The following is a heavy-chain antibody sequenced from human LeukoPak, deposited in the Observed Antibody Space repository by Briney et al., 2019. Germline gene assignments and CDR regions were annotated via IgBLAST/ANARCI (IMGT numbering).Heavy chain of an antibody. CDR2: INHSGGT. CDR3: ARGGLYYYYGMDV. J-gene: IGHJ6*02. V-gene: IGHV4-34*01. Sequence: SETLSLTCAVYGGSFSGYYWSWIRQPPGNGLEWIGEINHSGGTNYNPSLKSRVTISVDTSKNQFSLKLSSVTAADTAVYYCARGGLYYYYGMDVWGQGTTVTVSS. CDR1: GGSFSGYY.